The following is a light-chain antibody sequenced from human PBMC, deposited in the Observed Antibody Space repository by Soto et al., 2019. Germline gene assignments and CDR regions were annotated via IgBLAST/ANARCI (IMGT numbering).Light chain of an antibody. V-gene: IGKV2-24*01. Sequence: DIVLTQTRLSSPVTLGQPASISCRSSQSLVHIDGNPDFNWRQQRPGQPPRLLIYKISNRFPGVPDRFSGSGAGTDFTLRISRVEAEDVGVYYCMQAPQSYTFGQGTRLEIK. CDR2: KIS. CDR3: MQAPQSYT. CDR1: QSLVHIDGNPD. J-gene: IGKJ2*01.